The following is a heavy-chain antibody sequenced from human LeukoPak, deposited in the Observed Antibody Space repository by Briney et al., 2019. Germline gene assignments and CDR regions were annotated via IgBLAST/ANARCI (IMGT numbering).Heavy chain of an antibody. J-gene: IGHJ4*02. CDR1: GGTFSSYA. Sequence: ASVKVSCKASGGTFSSYAISWVRQAPGQGLEWMGIINPSGGSTSYAQKFQGRVTMTRDTSTSTVYMELSSLRSEDTAVYYCARGAYLGYYDSSGYFPYWGQGTLVTVSS. D-gene: IGHD3-22*01. CDR3: ARGAYLGYYDSSGYFPY. V-gene: IGHV1-46*01. CDR2: INPSGGST.